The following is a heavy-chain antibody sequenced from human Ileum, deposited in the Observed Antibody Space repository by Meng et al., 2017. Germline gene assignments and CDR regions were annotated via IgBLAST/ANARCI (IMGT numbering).Heavy chain of an antibody. CDR2: MNLGGSP. CDR3: AHIFDS. CDR1: GRSISRSDW. V-gene: IGHV4-4*02. J-gene: IGHJ4*02. Sequence: VRVQESGPGLVGPSGPLSLPCAFSGRSISRSDWWSGVRQPPGKGLEWIAEMNLGGSPNYNPSLKSRVTMSVDKSNDHLSLQLTSVTAADTAVYYCAHIFDSWGQGTLVTVSS.